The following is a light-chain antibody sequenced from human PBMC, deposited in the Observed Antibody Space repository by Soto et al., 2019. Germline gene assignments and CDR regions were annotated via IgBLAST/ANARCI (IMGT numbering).Light chain of an antibody. CDR3: RLYSSGHGSI. V-gene: IGLV2-18*01. CDR1: STDFVRYNR. Sequence: QSVLSQPPAVSGSPGPSVTISCTGTSTDFVRYNRVSLYQQPPGTAPKLQIYEVSKRPSGVPDRFSGSKSGNTGSLTISGLQAADEADYYCRLYSSGHGSIFGTGTRSPS. J-gene: IGLJ1*01. CDR2: EVS.